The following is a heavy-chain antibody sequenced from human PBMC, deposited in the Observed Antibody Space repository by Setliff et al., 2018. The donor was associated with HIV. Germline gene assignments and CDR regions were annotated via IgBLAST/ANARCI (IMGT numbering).Heavy chain of an antibody. J-gene: IGHJ5*02. D-gene: IGHD3-10*01. V-gene: IGHV4-39*01. CDR2: IYYSGST. CDR1: GGSISSHY. CDR3: ARNHYYGSGKNRWFDP. Sequence: SETLSLTCTVSGGSISSHYWSWIRQPPGKGLEWIGSIYYSGSTYYNPSLKSRVTISVDTSKNQFSLKLTSVTAADTAVYYCARNHYYGSGKNRWFDPWGQGMLVTVSS.